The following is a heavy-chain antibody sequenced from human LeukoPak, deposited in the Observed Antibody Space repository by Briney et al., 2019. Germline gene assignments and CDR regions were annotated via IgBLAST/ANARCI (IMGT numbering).Heavy chain of an antibody. Sequence: SETLSLTCAVYGGSFSGYYWSWIRQPPGKGLEWIGEINHSGSTNYNPSLKSRVTISVDTSKNQFSLKLSSVTAADTAVYYCASATGYYYDSSGYYYYYYMDVWGKGTTVTVSS. CDR3: ASATGYYYDSSGYYYYYYMDV. D-gene: IGHD3-22*01. J-gene: IGHJ6*03. CDR2: INHSGST. CDR1: GGSFSGYY. V-gene: IGHV4-34*01.